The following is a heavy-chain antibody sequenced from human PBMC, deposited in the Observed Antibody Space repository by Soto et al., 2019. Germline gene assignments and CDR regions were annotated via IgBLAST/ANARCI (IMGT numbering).Heavy chain of an antibody. CDR3: ARDKITGLCDY. V-gene: IGHV4-34*01. D-gene: IGHD3-10*01. CDR1: GGSFSGYY. J-gene: IGHJ4*02. CDR2: INHSGST. Sequence: QVQLQQWGAGLLKPSETLSLTCAVYGGSFSGYYWTWIRQPPGTGLEWIGEINHSGSTNYNPSLNSRVTISVATSKNQFSLMLNSVTAADPAVYYCARDKITGLCDYWGQGTLVTVSS.